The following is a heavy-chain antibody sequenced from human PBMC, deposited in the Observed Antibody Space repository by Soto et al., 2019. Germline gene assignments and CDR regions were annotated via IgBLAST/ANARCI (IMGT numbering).Heavy chain of an antibody. Sequence: PGGSLILSCTGSGFTFNSLSLHWVRQGPYKGLEWGAVVSFDGKVTYYAESVKGRFTVSRDNSKNPIYLQANSLRAEDTAVYYCAREPYGDSQYFDYWGQGT. CDR3: AREPYGDSQYFDY. CDR2: VSFDGKVT. CDR1: GFTFNSLS. V-gene: IGHV3-30*14. D-gene: IGHD2-21*02. J-gene: IGHJ4*02.